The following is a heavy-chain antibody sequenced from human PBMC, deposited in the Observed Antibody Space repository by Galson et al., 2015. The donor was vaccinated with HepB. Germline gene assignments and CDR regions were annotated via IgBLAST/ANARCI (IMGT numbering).Heavy chain of an antibody. CDR1: GFTFSDYY. D-gene: IGHD3-22*01. CDR2: ISSSSSYT. V-gene: IGHV3-11*06. Sequence: SLRLSCAASGFTFSDYYMSWIRQAPGKGLEWVSYISSSSSYTNYADSVKGRFTISRDNAKNSLYLQMNSLRAEDTAVYYCARGSNYYDSSGTFDYWGQGTLVTVSS. CDR3: ARGSNYYDSSGTFDY. J-gene: IGHJ4*02.